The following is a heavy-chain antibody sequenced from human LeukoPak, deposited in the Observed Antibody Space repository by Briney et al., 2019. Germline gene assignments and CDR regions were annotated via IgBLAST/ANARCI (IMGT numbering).Heavy chain of an antibody. Sequence: EPGGSLRLSCAASGFNFNKYDMTWARQAPGKGLEWVSTITGRSDKTYYTDSVKGRFTISRDNSKNTLYLQMNSLRAEDTAVYYCAKRGEQWATPFDYWGQGTPVTVSS. CDR1: GFNFNKYD. V-gene: IGHV3-23*01. CDR3: AKRGEQWATPFDY. CDR2: ITGRSDKT. J-gene: IGHJ4*02. D-gene: IGHD6-19*01.